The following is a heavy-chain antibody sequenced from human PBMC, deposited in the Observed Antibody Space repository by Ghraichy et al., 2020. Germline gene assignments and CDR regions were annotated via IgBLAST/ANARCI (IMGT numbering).Heavy chain of an antibody. CDR1: GFSFNSYG. CDR2: IRFDGSNK. V-gene: IGHV3-30*02. J-gene: IGHJ6*02. D-gene: IGHD3-3*02. Sequence: GGSLRLSCAASGFSFNSYGMYWVRQAPGKGLEWVAFIRFDGSNKYYAESVRGRFTISRDNFRNALYLQMNSLTTEDTGLYSCARNRLSGSSGLTFYYYGLDVWGQGTKVTVSS. CDR3: ARNRLSGSSGLTFYYYGLDV.